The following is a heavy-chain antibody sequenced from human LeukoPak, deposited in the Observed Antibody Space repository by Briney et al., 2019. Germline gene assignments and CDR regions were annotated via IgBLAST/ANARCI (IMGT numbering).Heavy chain of an antibody. V-gene: IGHV5-10-1*01. CDR3: AIGTSHRVNSSGLL. D-gene: IGHD6-19*01. Sequence: GESLKISCKGSGYSFTSYWISWVRQMPGKGLGWMGRIDPSDAYTNYSPSFQGHVTISADKSISTAYLQWSSLKASDTAMYYCAIGTSHRVNSSGLLWGQGTLVTASS. CDR1: GYSFTSYW. CDR2: IDPSDAYT. J-gene: IGHJ4*02.